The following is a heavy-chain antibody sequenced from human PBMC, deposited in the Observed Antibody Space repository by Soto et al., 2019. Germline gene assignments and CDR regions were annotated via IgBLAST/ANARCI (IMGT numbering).Heavy chain of an antibody. CDR2: RYYSEST. CDR3: ARTKCSGGSCYSWSLDY. D-gene: IGHD2-15*01. J-gene: IGHJ4*02. CDR1: GGSITTGGYY. V-gene: IGHV4-31*03. Sequence: SETLSLTCTVSGGSITTGGYYWSWIRQLPGEGLEWIGHRYYSESTYYNPSLKRRVSISLDTSKNQFSLKLSFVTAADKAMYYCARTKCSGGSCYSWSLDYWGKRTRVTVYS.